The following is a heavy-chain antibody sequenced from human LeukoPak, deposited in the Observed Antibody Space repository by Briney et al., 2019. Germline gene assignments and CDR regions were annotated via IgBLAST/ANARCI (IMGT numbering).Heavy chain of an antibody. CDR3: ARQRILPYYYYYMDV. CDR1: GFTFSSYA. V-gene: IGHV3-30*04. Sequence: GGSLRLSCAASGFTFSSYAMHWVRQAPGKGPEWVAVISYDGSNKYYADSVKGRFTISRDNSKNTLYLQMNSLRAEDTAVYYCARQRILPYYYYYMDVWGKGTTVTISS. J-gene: IGHJ6*03. D-gene: IGHD6-25*01. CDR2: ISYDGSNK.